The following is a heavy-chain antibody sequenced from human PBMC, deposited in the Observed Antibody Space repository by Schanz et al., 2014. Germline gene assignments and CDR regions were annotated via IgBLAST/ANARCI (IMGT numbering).Heavy chain of an antibody. D-gene: IGHD1-26*01. CDR1: GFTFSNFA. CDR2: IAYDGNNK. V-gene: IGHV3-30*04. Sequence: QVQLVESGGGVVQPGRSLRLSCAASGFTFSNFAIHWVRQAPGKGLEWVAVIAYDGNNKYYADSVKGRFTISRDNSKNTLSLQMNSLRAEDTAVYYCARDGAGRAPDAFDIWGQGTMVTVSS. CDR3: ARDGAGRAPDAFDI. J-gene: IGHJ3*02.